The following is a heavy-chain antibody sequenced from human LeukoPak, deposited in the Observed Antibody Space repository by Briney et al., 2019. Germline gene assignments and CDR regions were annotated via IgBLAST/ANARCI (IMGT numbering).Heavy chain of an antibody. V-gene: IGHV3-30*18. CDR1: RFTFSSYG. D-gene: IGHD2-15*01. J-gene: IGHJ6*03. CDR3: AKEGLMVAATTIDYYYYMDV. Sequence: GGSLRLSCAASRFTFSSYGMHWVRQAPGKGLEWVAVISYDGSNKYYADSVKGRFTISRDNSKNTLYLQMNSLRAEDTAVYYCAKEGLMVAATTIDYYYYMDVWGKGTTVTISS. CDR2: ISYDGSNK.